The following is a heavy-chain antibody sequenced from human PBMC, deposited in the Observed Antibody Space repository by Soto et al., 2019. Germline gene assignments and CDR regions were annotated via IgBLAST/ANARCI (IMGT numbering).Heavy chain of an antibody. CDR1: GFTFRAYG. CDR2: ISDDGRNK. Sequence: PGGSLRLSCAASGFTFRAYGMHWVRQSPGKGPEWVAVISDDGRNKYNIASVEGRFTISRDNSKNTLFLQMNGLRTEDTAVYYCAKGGGYSYGTNDAFDIWGPGTMVTVSS. V-gene: IGHV3-30*18. D-gene: IGHD5-18*01. J-gene: IGHJ3*02. CDR3: AKGGGYSYGTNDAFDI.